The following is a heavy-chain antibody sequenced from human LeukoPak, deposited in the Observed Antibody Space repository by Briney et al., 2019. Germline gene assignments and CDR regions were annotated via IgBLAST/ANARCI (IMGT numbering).Heavy chain of an antibody. CDR1: GFTFSSYS. J-gene: IGHJ4*02. D-gene: IGHD5-24*01. Sequence: GGSLRLSCAASGFTFSSYSMNWVRQAPGKGLEWVSYISSSSSTIYYADSVKGRFTISRDNAKNSLYLQMNSLRAEDTAVYYCARDPVEMATITGYYFDYWGQGTLVTVSS. V-gene: IGHV3-48*01. CDR3: ARDPVEMATITGYYFDY. CDR2: ISSSSSTI.